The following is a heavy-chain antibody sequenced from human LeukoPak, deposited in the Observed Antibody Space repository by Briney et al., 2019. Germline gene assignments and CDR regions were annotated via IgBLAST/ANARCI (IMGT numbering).Heavy chain of an antibody. V-gene: IGHV3-33*06. D-gene: IGHD4-11*01. CDR3: VKEAERGFDYSNSLEK. CDR2: IFNDGSNQ. Sequence: PGGSLRLSCAASKFFFSHYGMHWVRQAPGKGLEWVAVIFNDGSNQYYADSVKGRFTVSRDNSQNMLYLQMNSLRPEDTAVYYCVKEAERGFDYSNSLEKWGQGTLVTVSS. J-gene: IGHJ4*02. CDR1: KFFFSHYG.